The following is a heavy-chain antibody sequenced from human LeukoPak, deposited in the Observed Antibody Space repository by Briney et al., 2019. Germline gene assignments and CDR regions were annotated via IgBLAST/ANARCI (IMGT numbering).Heavy chain of an antibody. Sequence: PSETLSLTCTVSGGSISSNSYYWGWIRQPPGKGLKWIGSIYYSGGTYYNPSLKSRVTISVDTSKNQFSLKLNSVTAADTAVYYCAKGAQYYGSGSHRRGHYFDSWGQGTLVTVSS. D-gene: IGHD3-10*01. V-gene: IGHV4-39*01. CDR1: GGSISSNSYY. CDR2: IYYSGGT. CDR3: AKGAQYYGSGSHRRGHYFDS. J-gene: IGHJ4*02.